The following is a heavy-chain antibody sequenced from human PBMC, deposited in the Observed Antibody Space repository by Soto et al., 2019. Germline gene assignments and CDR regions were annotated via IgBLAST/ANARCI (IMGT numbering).Heavy chain of an antibody. CDR1: GGSISSGGYY. V-gene: IGHV4-31*03. CDR3: ARGHIVVVVAANRQPTSFDP. CDR2: IYYSGST. Sequence: SETLSLTCTVSGGSISSGGYYWSWIRQHPGKGLEWIGYIYYSGSTYYNPSLKSRVTISVDTSKNQFSLKLSSVTAADTAVYYCARGHIVVVVAANRQPTSFDPWGQGTLVTVSS. J-gene: IGHJ5*02. D-gene: IGHD2-15*01.